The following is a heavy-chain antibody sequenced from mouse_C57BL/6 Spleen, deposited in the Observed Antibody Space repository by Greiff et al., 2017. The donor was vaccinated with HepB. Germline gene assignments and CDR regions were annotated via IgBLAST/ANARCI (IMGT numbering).Heavy chain of an antibody. D-gene: IGHD2-1*01. V-gene: IGHV5-12*01. Sequence: EVKVEESGGGLVQPGGSLKLSCAASGFTFSDYYMYWVRQTPEKRLEWVAYISNGGGSTYYPDTVKGRFTISRDNAKNTLYLQMSRLKSEDTAMYYCARTLYGNYPFDYWGQGTTLTVSS. J-gene: IGHJ2*01. CDR1: GFTFSDYY. CDR2: ISNGGGST. CDR3: ARTLYGNYPFDY.